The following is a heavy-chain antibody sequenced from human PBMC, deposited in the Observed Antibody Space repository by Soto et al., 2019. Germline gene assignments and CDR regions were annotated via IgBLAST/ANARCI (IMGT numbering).Heavy chain of an antibody. CDR3: ARYRRMHYDFWSGSSQPFDY. V-gene: IGHV4-59*01. J-gene: IGHJ4*02. CDR2: IYYSGST. CDR1: GGSISSYY. D-gene: IGHD3-3*01. Sequence: PSETLSLTCTVSGGSISSYYWSWIRQPPGKGLEWIGYIYYSGSTNYNPSLKSRVTISVDTSKNQFPLKLSSVTAADTAVYYCARYRRMHYDFWSGSSQPFDYWGQGTLVTVSS.